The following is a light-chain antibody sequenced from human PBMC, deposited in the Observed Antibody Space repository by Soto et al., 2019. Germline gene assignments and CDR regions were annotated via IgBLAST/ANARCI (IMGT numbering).Light chain of an antibody. J-gene: IGLJ2*01. CDR2: RNN. CDR1: SSNIGNNY. CDR3: AAWDDSLSGLP. V-gene: IGLV1-47*01. Sequence: QSVLTQPPSASGTPGQRVTISCSGSSSNIGNNYVYWYQHLPGTAPKLLIYRNNQRPSGVPDRFSGSKSGTSASLAISGLRSEDEADYYCAAWDDSLSGLPFGGGTKLTVL.